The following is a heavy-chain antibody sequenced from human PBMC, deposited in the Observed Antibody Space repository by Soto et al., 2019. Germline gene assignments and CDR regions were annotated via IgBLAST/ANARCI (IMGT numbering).Heavy chain of an antibody. Sequence: SETLALTCTVSGGSVSSGRYYWSWIRQPPGKGLEWIGYIYYSGSTNYNPSLKSRVTISVDTSKNQFSLKLSSVTAADTAVYYCARDPRGTVTSYYGMDVWGQGTTVTV. CDR3: ARDPRGTVTSYYGMDV. CDR1: GGSVSSGRYY. CDR2: IYYSGST. V-gene: IGHV4-61*01. J-gene: IGHJ6*02. D-gene: IGHD4-4*01.